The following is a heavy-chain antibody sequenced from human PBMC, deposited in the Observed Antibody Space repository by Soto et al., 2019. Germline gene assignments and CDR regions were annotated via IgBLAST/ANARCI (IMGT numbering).Heavy chain of an antibody. D-gene: IGHD3-22*01. V-gene: IGHV3-64*01. CDR3: ARVPVKGDSSGSRHDY. Sequence: PRGSLRLSCAASGFTFSSDAMHWVRQAPGKGLEYVSAISSNGGSTYYANSVKGRFTISRDNSKNTLYLQMGSLRAEDMAVYYCARVPVKGDSSGSRHDYWGQGTLVTVSS. J-gene: IGHJ4*02. CDR1: GFTFSSDA. CDR2: ISSNGGST.